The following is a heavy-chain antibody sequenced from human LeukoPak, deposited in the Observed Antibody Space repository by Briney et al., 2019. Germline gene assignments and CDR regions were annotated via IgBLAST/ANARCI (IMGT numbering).Heavy chain of an antibody. V-gene: IGHV3-48*04. CDR2: IRSTSSTI. Sequence: GGSLRLSCAASGFTFSSYSMNWVRQAPGKGLEWVSYIRSTSSTIYYADSVKGRFTISRDNAKNSLYLQMNSLRVEDTAVYYCARDQRSGSGTYRYDFWGRGTLVAVSS. J-gene: IGHJ4*02. CDR1: GFTFSSYS. D-gene: IGHD3-10*01. CDR3: ARDQRSGSGTYRYDF.